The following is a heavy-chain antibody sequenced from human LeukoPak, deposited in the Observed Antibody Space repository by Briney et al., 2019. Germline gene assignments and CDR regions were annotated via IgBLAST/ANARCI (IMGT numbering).Heavy chain of an antibody. CDR1: GFTVSSNY. J-gene: IGHJ4*02. D-gene: IGHD3-3*01. CDR2: IYSGGST. Sequence: PGGSLRLSCAASGFTVSSNYMSWVRQAPGKGLEWVSVIYSGGSTYFADSVKGRFTISRDNSKITLYLRRNSLRAEDTAVYYYARHNDFWSGYDYWGQGTLVTVSS. CDR3: ARHNDFWSGYDY. V-gene: IGHV3-53*01.